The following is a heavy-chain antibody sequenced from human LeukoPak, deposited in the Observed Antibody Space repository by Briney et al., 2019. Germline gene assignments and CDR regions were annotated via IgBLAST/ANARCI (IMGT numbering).Heavy chain of an antibody. CDR2: ISYDGSNK. CDR3: AKDLGTWYYYDSSGWGFGPGDAFDI. J-gene: IGHJ3*02. D-gene: IGHD3-22*01. V-gene: IGHV3-30*18. CDR1: GFTFSSYG. Sequence: GGSLRLSCAASGFTFSSYGMHWVRQAPGKGLEWVAVISYDGSNKYYADSVKGRFTISRDNSKNTLYLQMNSLRAEDTAVYYCAKDLGTWYYYDSSGWGFGPGDAFDIWGQGTMVTVSS.